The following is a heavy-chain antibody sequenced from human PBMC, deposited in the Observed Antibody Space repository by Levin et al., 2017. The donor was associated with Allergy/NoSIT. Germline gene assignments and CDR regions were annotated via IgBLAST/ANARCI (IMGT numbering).Heavy chain of an antibody. CDR1: GGSVSSGSYY. D-gene: IGHD5-24*01. Sequence: LSQTLSLTCTVSGGSVSSGSYYWSWIRQPPGKGLEWIGYIYYSGSTNYNPSLKSRATISVDTSKNQFSLKLSSVTAADTAVYYCARVSEMATISAINYYFDYWGQGTLVTVSS. J-gene: IGHJ4*02. CDR2: IYYSGST. CDR3: ARVSEMATISAINYYFDY. V-gene: IGHV4-61*01.